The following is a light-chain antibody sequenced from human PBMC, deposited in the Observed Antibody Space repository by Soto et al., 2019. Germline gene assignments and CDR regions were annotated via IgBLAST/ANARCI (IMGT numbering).Light chain of an antibody. CDR1: QGISSY. V-gene: IGKV1-9*01. CDR3: QKLLSYPIN. Sequence: DIQFTHSPSFLSASVVDRVTITFLASQGISSYLAWYQQKPGKAPKLLIYAASTLQSGVPLRFSGSGSGTSFTLTISSLQPEDFATYYCQKLLSYPINFGQGTRLEIK. J-gene: IGKJ5*01. CDR2: AAS.